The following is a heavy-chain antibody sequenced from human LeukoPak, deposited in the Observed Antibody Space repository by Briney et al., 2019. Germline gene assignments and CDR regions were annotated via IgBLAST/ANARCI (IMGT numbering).Heavy chain of an antibody. V-gene: IGHV3-23*01. CDR3: AKDTGLTYYYDSSGYTNFDY. CDR2: ISGSGGST. CDR1: GFTFSSYA. D-gene: IGHD3-22*01. Sequence: GGSLRLSCAASGFTFSSYAMSWVRQAPGKGLEWVSAISGSGGSTYYADSVKGRFTISRDNSKNTLYLQMNSLRAEDTAVYYCAKDTGLTYYYDSSGYTNFDYWGREPWSPSPQ. J-gene: IGHJ4*02.